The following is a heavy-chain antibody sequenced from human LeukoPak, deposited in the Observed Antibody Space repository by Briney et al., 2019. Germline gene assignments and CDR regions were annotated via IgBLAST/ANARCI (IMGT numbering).Heavy chain of an antibody. D-gene: IGHD5-12*01. J-gene: IGHJ4*02. Sequence: PSETLSLTCAVSSYSFSSGYYWGWIRQPPGKWLEWIGTIYHTGNTYYNPSLKSRVTISVDPSKNQFSLNLTSVTAADTAVYYCANVNIVTTAYFDYWGQGTLVTVSS. CDR3: ANVNIVTTAYFDY. CDR2: IYHTGNT. V-gene: IGHV4-38-2*01. CDR1: SYSFSSGYY.